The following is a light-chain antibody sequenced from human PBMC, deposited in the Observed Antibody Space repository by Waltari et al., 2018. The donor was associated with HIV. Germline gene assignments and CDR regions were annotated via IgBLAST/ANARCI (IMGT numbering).Light chain of an antibody. CDR2: SNT. J-gene: IGLJ3*02. V-gene: IGLV1-44*01. CDR3: AAWDDSLNGWV. Sequence: QSVLTQPPSASGTPGQRVTISCSGSRSNIGSNTVSWYQQLPGTAPKLFIYSNTQWPSGVPARFPGSKSCTSASLAISGRQSEDEADYYCAAWDDSLNGWVFGGGTKLTVV. CDR1: RSNIGSNT.